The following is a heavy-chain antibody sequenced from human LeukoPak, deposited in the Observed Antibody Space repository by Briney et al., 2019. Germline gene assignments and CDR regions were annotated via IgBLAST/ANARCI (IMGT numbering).Heavy chain of an antibody. D-gene: IGHD2-15*01. V-gene: IGHV3-48*03. CDR3: AKARPGGCSGGSCYPLSTRFDP. J-gene: IGHJ5*02. CDR2: ISSTGSTI. Sequence: GGSLRLSCAASGFTFSSYEMNWVRQAPGKGLEWVSYISSTGSTIYYADSVKGRFTISRDNAKNSLYLQMNSLRAEDTAVYYCAKARPGGCSGGSCYPLSTRFDPWGQGTLVTVSS. CDR1: GFTFSSYE.